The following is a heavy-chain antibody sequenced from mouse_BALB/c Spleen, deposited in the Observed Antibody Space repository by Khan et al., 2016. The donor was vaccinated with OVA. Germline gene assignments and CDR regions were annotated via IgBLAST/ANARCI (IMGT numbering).Heavy chain of an antibody. V-gene: IGHV2-6-1*01. CDR2: IWSDGST. CDR3: ARQPYYHYYVMDY. D-gene: IGHD2-10*01. Sequence: VHLVESGPGLVAPSQSLSITCTISGFSLTNYGVHWVRQPPGKGLEWLVVIWSDGSTTYNSALKSRLSISKDNSKSQVFLKMNSLPTDDTAMYYCARQPYYHYYVMDYWGQGTSVTVSS. J-gene: IGHJ4*01. CDR1: GFSLTNYG.